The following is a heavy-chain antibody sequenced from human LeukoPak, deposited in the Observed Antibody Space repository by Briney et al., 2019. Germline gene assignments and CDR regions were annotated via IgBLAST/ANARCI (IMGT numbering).Heavy chain of an antibody. V-gene: IGHV3-21*01. CDR1: GFTFSSYS. D-gene: IGHD3-9*01. Sequence: GGSLRLSCAASGFTFSSYSVNWVRQAPGKGLEWVSSISSSSSYIYYADSVKGRFTISRDNAKNSLYLQMNSLRAEDTAVYYCARDAYDILTGYGMDVWGQGTTVTVSS. CDR3: ARDAYDILTGYGMDV. CDR2: ISSSSSYI. J-gene: IGHJ6*02.